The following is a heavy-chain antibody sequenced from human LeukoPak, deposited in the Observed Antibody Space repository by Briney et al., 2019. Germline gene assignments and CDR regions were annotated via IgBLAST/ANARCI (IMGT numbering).Heavy chain of an antibody. CDR2: IYYSGST. D-gene: IGHD1-7*01. Sequence: SETLSLTCTVSGGSVSRSPYYWGWIRQPPGKGLEWIGNIYYSGSTYYNPSLKSRVTISVDTSKNQFSLKLSSVTAADTAVYYCARDNWNFGANWFDPWGQGTLVTVSS. CDR3: ARDNWNFGANWFDP. J-gene: IGHJ5*02. V-gene: IGHV4-39*07. CDR1: GGSVSRSPYY.